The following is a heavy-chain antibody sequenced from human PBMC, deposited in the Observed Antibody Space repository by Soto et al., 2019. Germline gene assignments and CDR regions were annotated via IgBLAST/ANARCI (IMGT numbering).Heavy chain of an antibody. CDR1: GFTFSSYA. J-gene: IGHJ6*02. V-gene: IGHV3-30-3*01. CDR2: ISYDGSNK. Sequence: PGGSLRLSXAASGFTFSSYAMHWVRQAPGKGLEWVAVISYDGSNKYYADSVKGRFTISRDNAKNSLYLQMNSLRAEDTAVYYCAREGVQHGSGPYYYYGMDVWGQGTTVTVSS. CDR3: AREGVQHGSGPYYYYGMDV. D-gene: IGHD3-10*01.